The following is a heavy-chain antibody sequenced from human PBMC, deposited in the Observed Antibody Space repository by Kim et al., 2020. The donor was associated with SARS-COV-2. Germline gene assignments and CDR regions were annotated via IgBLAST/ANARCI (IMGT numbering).Heavy chain of an antibody. CDR3: ARGEGKITGAYAGRDY. CDR2: INHSGST. D-gene: IGHD1-20*01. V-gene: IGHV4-34*01. J-gene: IGHJ4*02. CDR1: GGSFSGYY. Sequence: SETLSLTCAVYGGSFSGYYWSWIRQPPGKGLEWIGEINHSGSTNYNPSLKSRVTISVDTSKNQFSLKLSSVTAADTAVYYCARGEGKITGAYAGRDYWGQGTLVTVSS.